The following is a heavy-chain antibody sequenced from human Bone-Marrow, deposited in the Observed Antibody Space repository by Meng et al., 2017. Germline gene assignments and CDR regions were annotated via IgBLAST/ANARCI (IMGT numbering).Heavy chain of an antibody. V-gene: IGHV4-34*01. CDR3: ARRLIAAAGNDY. Sequence: QVQLTQWGAGLLKPSETLSLSGAVYGGSFSGYYWSWIRQPPGKGLEWIGEINHSGSTNYNPSLKSRVTISVDTSKNQFSLKLSSVTAADTAVYYCARRLIAAAGNDYWGQGTLVTVSS. CDR2: INHSGST. CDR1: GGSFSGYY. J-gene: IGHJ4*02. D-gene: IGHD6-13*01.